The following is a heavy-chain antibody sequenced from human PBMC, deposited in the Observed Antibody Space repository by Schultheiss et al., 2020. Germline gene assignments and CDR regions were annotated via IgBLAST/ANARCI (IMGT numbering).Heavy chain of an antibody. CDR3: ARGVEVYYYGMDV. CDR1: GFTFSSYG. V-gene: IGHV3-30*03. J-gene: IGHJ6*02. CDR2: ISYDGSNK. Sequence: GGSLRLSCAASGFTFSSYGMHWVRQAPGKGLEWVAVISYDGSNKYYADSVKGRFTISRDNSKNTLYLQMNSLRAEDTAVYNCARGVEVYYYGMDVWGQGTTVTVSS. D-gene: IGHD3-22*01.